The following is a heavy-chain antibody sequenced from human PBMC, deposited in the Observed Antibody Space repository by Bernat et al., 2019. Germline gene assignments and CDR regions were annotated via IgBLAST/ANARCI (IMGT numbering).Heavy chain of an antibody. J-gene: IGHJ4*02. CDR1: GFIFSSYW. Sequence: EVQLVESGGGLVQPGGSLRLSCAASGFIFSSYWMSWVRQAPGKGLEWVANIKKDGSEKYYVDSVKGRFTISRDNAKNSLKLQMNRLRAEDTAVYYCARGTIFGVAPKYYFDYWGQGTLVIVSS. V-gene: IGHV3-7*01. CDR2: IKKDGSEK. D-gene: IGHD3-3*01. CDR3: ARGTIFGVAPKYYFDY.